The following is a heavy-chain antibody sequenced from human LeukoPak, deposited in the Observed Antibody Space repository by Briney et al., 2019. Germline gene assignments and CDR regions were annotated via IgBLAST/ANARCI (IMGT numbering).Heavy chain of an antibody. Sequence: ASVKVSCKASGYTFTSYGISWVRQAPGQGLEWMGWISAYNGNTNYAQKFQDRVTVTTDTSTSTVYMELRSLRSDDTAVYYCARDLIRFTSWYFDLWGRGTLVTVSS. CDR1: GYTFTSYG. V-gene: IGHV1-18*01. J-gene: IGHJ2*01. CDR3: ARDLIRFTSWYFDL. CDR2: ISAYNGNT. D-gene: IGHD3-16*01.